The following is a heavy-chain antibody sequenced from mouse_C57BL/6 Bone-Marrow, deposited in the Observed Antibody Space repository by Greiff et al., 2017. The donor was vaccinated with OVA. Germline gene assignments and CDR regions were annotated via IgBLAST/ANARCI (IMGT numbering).Heavy chain of an antibody. CDR1: GYTFTDYP. J-gene: IGHJ1*03. CDR3: ITTVPWDFDV. D-gene: IGHD1-1*01. CDR2: IYPRDGST. V-gene: IGHV1-78*01. Sequence: VQLQQSDAELVKPGASVKISCKVSGYTFTDYPIHWLRQRPEQGLEWIGNIYPRDGSTKYKERLKGRATWTADKSSSTAYMQLISLTSEDSAVYLCITTVPWDFDVWGTGTTVTVSS.